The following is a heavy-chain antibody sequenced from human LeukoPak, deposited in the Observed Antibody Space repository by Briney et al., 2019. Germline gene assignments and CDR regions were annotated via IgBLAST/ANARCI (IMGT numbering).Heavy chain of an antibody. D-gene: IGHD3-22*01. CDR3: ARRPLTYYYDSSGYYNYFDY. Sequence: PSETLSLTCAVYGGSFSGYYWSWIRQPPGKGLEWIGEINHSGSTNYNPSLKSRVTISVDTSKNQSSLKLSSVTAADTAVYYCARRPLTYYYDSSGYYNYFDYWGQGTLVTVSS. CDR2: INHSGST. J-gene: IGHJ4*02. V-gene: IGHV4-34*01. CDR1: GGSFSGYY.